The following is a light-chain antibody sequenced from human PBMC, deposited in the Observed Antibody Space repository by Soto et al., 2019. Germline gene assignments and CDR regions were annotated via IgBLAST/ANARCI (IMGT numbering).Light chain of an antibody. CDR3: QQHDILPIT. CDR2: GAS. J-gene: IGKJ5*01. V-gene: IGKV3-20*01. CDR1: QNLSRYF. Sequence: EVVLKQSPGTLSLSPGDRASLSCRASQNLSRYFLALYQHKPGQAPRLLISGASRRATGIPDRFSGAGSGTDFTLTISRLEPEDFALYYCQQHDILPITFGQVTRLEIK.